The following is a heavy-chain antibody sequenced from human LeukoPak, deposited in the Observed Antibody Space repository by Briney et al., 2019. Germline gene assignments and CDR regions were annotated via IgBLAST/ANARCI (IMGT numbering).Heavy chain of an antibody. J-gene: IGHJ6*04. V-gene: IGHV4-34*01. CDR1: GGSFSGYY. CDR3: ARGQLGPQGEYYYYGMDV. Sequence: SETLSLTCAVYGGSFSGYYWSWIRQPPGKGLEWIGEINHSGSTNYNPSLKSRVTISVDTSKNQFSLKLSSVTAADTAVYYCARGQLGPQGEYYYYGMDVWGKGTTVTVSS. CDR2: INHSGST. D-gene: IGHD3-10*01.